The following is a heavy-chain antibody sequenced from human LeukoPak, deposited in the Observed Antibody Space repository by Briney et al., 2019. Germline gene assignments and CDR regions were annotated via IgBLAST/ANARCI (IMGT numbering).Heavy chain of an antibody. Sequence: PGGSLRLSCAASGFTFSSYWMHWVRQAPGKGLEWFSYISSSSSTIYYADSVKGRFTISRDNAKNSLFLQMNSLRAEDTAVYYCARVLRYCSGGNCYSGGLGYMDVWGKGTTVTISS. J-gene: IGHJ6*03. CDR3: ARVLRYCSGGNCYSGGLGYMDV. D-gene: IGHD2-15*01. CDR2: ISSSSSTI. V-gene: IGHV3-48*01. CDR1: GFTFSSYW.